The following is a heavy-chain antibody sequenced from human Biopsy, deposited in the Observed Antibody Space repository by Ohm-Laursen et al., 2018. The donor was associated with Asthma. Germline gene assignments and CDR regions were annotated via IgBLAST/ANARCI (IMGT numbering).Heavy chain of an antibody. CDR1: YGSITSGGYY. J-gene: IGHJ4*02. CDR2: ISYSGST. Sequence: GTLSLTCTVSYGSITSGGYYWTWIRQHPGKGLEWIGYISYSGSTNYNPSLKSRVTISVDTSKNQFSLKLSSVTAADTAVYYCARDFVDSAMDYFDYWGQGTLATVSS. V-gene: IGHV4-61*08. CDR3: ARDFVDSAMDYFDY. D-gene: IGHD5-18*01.